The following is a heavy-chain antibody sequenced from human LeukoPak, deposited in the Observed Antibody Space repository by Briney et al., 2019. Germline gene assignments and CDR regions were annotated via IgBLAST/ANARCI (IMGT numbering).Heavy chain of an antibody. D-gene: IGHD2-8*02. CDR2: IGPDGSGT. J-gene: IGHJ6*02. V-gene: IGHV3-74*03. Sequence: PGGSLRLSCAVSGFSLSDYWMLWVRQAPGKGLVWVSRIGPDGSGTTYADSVKGRFTISRDKSKNTVNLQMNSLRDEDAAVYYCTRVQAGRSGLMDVWGRGTTVTVSS. CDR3: TRVQAGRSGLMDV. CDR1: GFSLSDYW.